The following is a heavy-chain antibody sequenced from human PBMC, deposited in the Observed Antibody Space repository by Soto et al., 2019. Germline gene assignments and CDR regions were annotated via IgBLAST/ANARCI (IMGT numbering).Heavy chain of an antibody. CDR3: AVYLYCSSTSCYTTSGAFDI. V-gene: IGHV1-18*01. CDR1: GYTFTSYG. CDR2: ISAYNGNT. J-gene: IGHJ3*02. D-gene: IGHD2-2*02. Sequence: ASVKVSFKASGYTFTSYGISWVRQAPGQGLEWMGWISAYNGNTNYAQKLQGRVTMTTDTSTSTAYMELRSLRSDDTAVYYCAVYLYCSSTSCYTTSGAFDIWGQGTMVTVSS.